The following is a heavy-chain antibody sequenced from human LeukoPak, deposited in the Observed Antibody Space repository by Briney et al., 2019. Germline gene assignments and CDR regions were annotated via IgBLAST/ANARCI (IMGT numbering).Heavy chain of an antibody. Sequence: ASVKVSCKASGGTFSSYAITWVRQAPGQGLEWMGWINTNTGNPTYAQGFTGRFVFSLDTSVSTAYLQISSLKAEDTAVYYCARGNYYGSGSYYPTLGNWFDPWGQGTLVTVSS. J-gene: IGHJ5*02. CDR1: GGTFSSYA. D-gene: IGHD3-10*01. CDR3: ARGNYYGSGSYYPTLGNWFDP. CDR2: INTNTGNP. V-gene: IGHV7-4-1*02.